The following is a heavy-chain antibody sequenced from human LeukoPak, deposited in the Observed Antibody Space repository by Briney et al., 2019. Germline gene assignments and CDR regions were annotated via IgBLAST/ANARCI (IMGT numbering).Heavy chain of an antibody. J-gene: IGHJ6*03. V-gene: IGHV4-4*07. Sequence: SETLSLTCTVSGGSISSHYWSWIRQPAGKGLEWIGRIYTSWSSNNNPSLRSLVTMSVDTSKNQFSLKLSSVTAADTAVYYCGRDGNCRGGSCYAGKYYYYMDVWGKGTTVTVSS. D-gene: IGHD2-15*01. CDR2: IYTSWSS. CDR3: GRDGNCRGGSCYAGKYYYYMDV. CDR1: GGSISSHY.